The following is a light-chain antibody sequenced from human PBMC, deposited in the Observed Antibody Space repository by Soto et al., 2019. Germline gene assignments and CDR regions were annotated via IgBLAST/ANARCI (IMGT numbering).Light chain of an antibody. CDR2: DAS. CDR3: QQFNGFPLT. J-gene: IGKJ4*01. V-gene: IGKV1-13*02. CDR1: QDIGSA. Sequence: IQLTQSPSSLSASVGDRVTITCRAGQDIGSALAWYQQRPGKAPKLLLYDASNLEAGVPSRFSGSGSWTDFTLTITSLRPEYFATYYCQQFNGFPLTFGGGTKVQIK.